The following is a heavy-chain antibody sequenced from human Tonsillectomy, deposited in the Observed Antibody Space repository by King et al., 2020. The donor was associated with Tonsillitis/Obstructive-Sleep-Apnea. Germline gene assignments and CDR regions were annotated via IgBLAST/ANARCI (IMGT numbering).Heavy chain of an antibody. CDR3: ARNYYDGSGYYRN. D-gene: IGHD3-22*01. V-gene: IGHV3-53*01. CDR1: GFTVSSNY. Sequence: VQLVESGGGLIQPGGSLRLSCAASGFTVSSNYMSWVRQAPGKGLEWVSVIYSGGSTYYAAPVKGRFTISRDNSKNTLYLQMNSLRAEDPAVYYCARNYYDGSGYYRNWGQGILVTVSS. J-gene: IGHJ4*02. CDR2: IYSGGST.